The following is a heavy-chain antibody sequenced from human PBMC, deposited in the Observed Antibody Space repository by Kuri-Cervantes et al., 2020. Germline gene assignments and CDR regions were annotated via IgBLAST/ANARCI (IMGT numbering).Heavy chain of an antibody. J-gene: IGHJ4*02. D-gene: IGHD4-23*01. CDR3: AKDPLAYGGHYFDY. Sequence: LSLTCAASGFTFSSYGMSWVRQAPGKGLEWVSTISDRTYYTDSVKGRFTISRDNSNNILYLQMNGLRADDTAVYYCAKDPLAYGGHYFDYWGQGTLVTVSS. CDR2: ISDRT. V-gene: IGHV3-23*01. CDR1: GFTFSSYG.